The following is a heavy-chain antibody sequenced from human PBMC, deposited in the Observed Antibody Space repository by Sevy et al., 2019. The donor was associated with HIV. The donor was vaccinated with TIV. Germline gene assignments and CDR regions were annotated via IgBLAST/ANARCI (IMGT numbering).Heavy chain of an antibody. V-gene: IGHV1-2*02. J-gene: IGHJ6*02. CDR1: GYTFTGYY. CDR3: ARESLYSGYDSRYYYYGMDV. CDR2: INPNSGGT. D-gene: IGHD5-12*01. Sequence: ASVKVSCKASGYTFTGYYMHWVRQAPGQGLEWMGWINPNSGGTNYARKFQGRVTMTRDTSISTAYMELSRLRSDDTAVYYCARESLYSGYDSRYYYYGMDVWGQGTTVTVSS.